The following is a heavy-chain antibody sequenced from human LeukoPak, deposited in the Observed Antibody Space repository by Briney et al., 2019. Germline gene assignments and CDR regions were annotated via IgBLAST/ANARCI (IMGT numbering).Heavy chain of an antibody. CDR3: AGDAFDI. CDR1: GFTFSSYG. Sequence: GGSLRLSCAASGFTFSSYGMHWVRQAPGTGLEWVADIWYDGSNKYYADSVKGRFTISRDNSKNTLYLQMNSLRAEDTAVYYCAGDAFDIWGQGTMVTVSS. V-gene: IGHV3-33*01. J-gene: IGHJ3*02. CDR2: IWYDGSNK.